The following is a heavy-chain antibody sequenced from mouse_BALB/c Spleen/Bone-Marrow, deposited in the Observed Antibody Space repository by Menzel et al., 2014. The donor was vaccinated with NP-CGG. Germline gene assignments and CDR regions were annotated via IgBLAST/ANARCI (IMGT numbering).Heavy chain of an antibody. CDR3: ARQITAVDYAMDY. V-gene: IGHV1-7*01. Sequence: VKLMESGAELAKPGASVKMSCKASGYTFTSYWMHWVKQRPGQGLEWIGYINPSTGYTEYNQKFKDKATLTADKSSSTAYMQLSNLTSEDSAVYYCARQITAVDYAMDYFGQGASATVSS. J-gene: IGHJ4*01. CDR2: INPSTGYT. CDR1: GYTFTSYW. D-gene: IGHD1-1*01.